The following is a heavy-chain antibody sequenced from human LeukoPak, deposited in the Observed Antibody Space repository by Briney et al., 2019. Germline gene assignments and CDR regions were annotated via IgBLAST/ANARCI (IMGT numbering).Heavy chain of an antibody. D-gene: IGHD3-10*01. Sequence: SETLSLTCTVSGGSISSYYWSWIRQPPGKGLEWIGYIYYSGSTNYNPSLKSRVTISVDTSKNQFSLKLSSVTAADMAVYYCARVPTREYYYGSGSMYYGMDVWGQGTTVTVSS. CDR1: GGSISSYY. J-gene: IGHJ6*02. V-gene: IGHV4-59*01. CDR2: IYYSGST. CDR3: ARVPTREYYYGSGSMYYGMDV.